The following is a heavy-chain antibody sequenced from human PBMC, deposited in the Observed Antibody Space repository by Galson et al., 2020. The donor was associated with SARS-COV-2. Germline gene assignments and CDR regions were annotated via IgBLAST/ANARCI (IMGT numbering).Heavy chain of an antibody. CDR1: GFTFSSYG. V-gene: IGHV3-33*01. Sequence: TGGSLRLSCAASGFTFSSYGMHWVRQAPGKGLEWVAVIWYDGSNKYYADSVKGRFTISRDNSKNTLYLQMNSLRAEDTAVYYCARDSPQLYYYGMDVWGQGTTVTVSS. J-gene: IGHJ6*02. CDR2: IWYDGSNK. CDR3: ARDSPQLYYYGMDV.